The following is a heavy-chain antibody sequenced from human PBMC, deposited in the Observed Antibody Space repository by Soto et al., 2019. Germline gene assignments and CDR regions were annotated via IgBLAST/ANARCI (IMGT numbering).Heavy chain of an antibody. CDR3: ARAFKSMVRRVIDYYYYYMDV. CDR1: GGSFSGYY. J-gene: IGHJ6*03. Sequence: QVQLQQWGAGLLKPSETLSLTCAVYGGSFSGYYWSWIRQPPGKGLEWIGEINHSRSTNYNPSLKSRVTISVDTSKNQFSLKLSTVTAAYTAVYYCARAFKSMVRRVIDYYYYYMDVWGKGTTVTVSS. CDR2: INHSRST. V-gene: IGHV4-34*01. D-gene: IGHD3-10*01.